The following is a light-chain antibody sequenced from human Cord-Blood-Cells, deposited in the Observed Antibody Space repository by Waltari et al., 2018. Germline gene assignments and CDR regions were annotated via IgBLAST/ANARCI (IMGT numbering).Light chain of an antibody. Sequence: QSALTQPASVSGSPGQSITIPCTGTSSDVGSYNLVSWYQQHPGKSPKLMIYEGSKLPSGVSNRFSCSKSGNTASLTISGLQAEDEADYYCCSYAGSWVFGGGTKLTVL. J-gene: IGLJ3*02. V-gene: IGLV2-23*01. CDR1: SSDVGSYNL. CDR3: CSYAGSWV. CDR2: EGS.